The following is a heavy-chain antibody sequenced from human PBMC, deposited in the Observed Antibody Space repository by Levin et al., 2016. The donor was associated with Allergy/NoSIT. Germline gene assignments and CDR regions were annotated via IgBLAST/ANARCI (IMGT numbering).Heavy chain of an antibody. J-gene: IGHJ5*02. CDR2: IKSRTDGGTA. CDR3: ATDRGGVGAAGWFDP. V-gene: IGHV3-15*01. D-gene: IGHD1-26*01. Sequence: VRQAPGKGLEWLGRIKSRTDGGTADYAVAVKGRFTISRDDSRNTLYLQINSLKIDDTAVYYCATDRGGVGAAGWFDPWGQGTLVTVSS.